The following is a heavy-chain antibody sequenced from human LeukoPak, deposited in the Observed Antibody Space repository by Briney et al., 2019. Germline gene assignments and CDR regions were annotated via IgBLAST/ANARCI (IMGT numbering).Heavy chain of an antibody. Sequence: SETLSLTCAVSGYSISSGYYWGWIRQPPGKGLEWIGSIYHSGSTYYNPSLKSRVTISVDTSKNQYSLKLSSVTAADTAVYYCARRPGYGAFDIWGQGTMVTVSS. J-gene: IGHJ3*02. CDR1: GYSISSGYY. D-gene: IGHD1-1*01. V-gene: IGHV4-38-2*01. CDR2: IYHSGST. CDR3: ARRPGYGAFDI.